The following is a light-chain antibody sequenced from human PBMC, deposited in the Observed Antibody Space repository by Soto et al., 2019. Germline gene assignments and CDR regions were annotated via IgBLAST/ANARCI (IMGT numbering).Light chain of an antibody. CDR1: QSIRSW. CDR3: QQYARYPYT. V-gene: IGKV1-5*03. Sequence: DIQMTQSPSTLSASVGDRVTITCRASQSIRSWLAWYQQRPGKAPKLLIRKASTLESGVPSRLSGSGSGTDFTLTIISLQPEDSATYYCQQYARYPYTFGQGTKLEIK. CDR2: KAS. J-gene: IGKJ2*01.